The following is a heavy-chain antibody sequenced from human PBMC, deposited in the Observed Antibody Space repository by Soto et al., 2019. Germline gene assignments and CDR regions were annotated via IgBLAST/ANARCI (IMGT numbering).Heavy chain of an antibody. CDR3: VRDGSKSLRDWFDP. Sequence: PSETLSLTCNVSGGSIGKFYWAWIRKTAGNGLEWMGRVYATGTTDYNPSLRSRVAMSVDISKKTFSLRLRSVTGAESGVYYCVRDGSKSLRDWFDPWGQGILVTVSS. CDR1: GGSIGKFY. J-gene: IGHJ5*02. CDR2: VYATGTT. V-gene: IGHV4-4*07.